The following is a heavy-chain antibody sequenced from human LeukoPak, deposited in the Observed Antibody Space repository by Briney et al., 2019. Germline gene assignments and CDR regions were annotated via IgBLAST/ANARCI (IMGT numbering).Heavy chain of an antibody. CDR1: GYTFTSYG. D-gene: IGHD6-19*01. CDR3: ARVISGWYYFDY. V-gene: IGHV1-18*01. J-gene: IGHJ4*02. Sequence: GASVEVSCKXSGYTFTSYGISWVRQAPGQGLEGMGWISAYNGNTNYSQKLQGRGTMTTDTSTSTAYMELRSLRSDDTAVYYCARVISGWYYFDYWGQGTLVTVSS. CDR2: ISAYNGNT.